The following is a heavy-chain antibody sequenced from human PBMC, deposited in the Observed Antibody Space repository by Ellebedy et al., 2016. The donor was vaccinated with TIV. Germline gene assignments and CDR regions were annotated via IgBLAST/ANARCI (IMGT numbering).Heavy chain of an antibody. D-gene: IGHD4-17*01. CDR1: GGTFSGYA. CDR2: IIPIFGTA. Sequence: ASVKVSXKASGGTFSGYAISWVRQAPGQGLEWMGGIIPIFGTANYAQKFQGRVTITADESTSTAYMELSSLRSEDTAVYYCARFSGVYGDYRGYWGQGTLVTVSS. J-gene: IGHJ4*02. CDR3: ARFSGVYGDYRGY. V-gene: IGHV1-69*13.